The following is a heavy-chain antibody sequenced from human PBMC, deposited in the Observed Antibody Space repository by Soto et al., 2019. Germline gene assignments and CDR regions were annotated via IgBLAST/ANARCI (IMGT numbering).Heavy chain of an antibody. J-gene: IGHJ5*02. V-gene: IGHV1-2*02. CDR3: ARDTGYSSGWYKFTPYNWFDP. CDR1: GYTFTGYY. CDR2: INPNSGGT. D-gene: IGHD6-19*01. Sequence: GASVKVSCKASGYTFTGYYMHWVRQAPGQGLEWMGWINPNSGGTNYAQKFQGRVTMTRDTSISTAYMELSRLRSDDTAVYYCARDTGYSSGWYKFTPYNWFDPWGQGTLVTVSS.